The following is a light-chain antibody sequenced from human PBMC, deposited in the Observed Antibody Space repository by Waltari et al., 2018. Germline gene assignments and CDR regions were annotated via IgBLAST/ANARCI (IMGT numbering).Light chain of an antibody. CDR3: SSYTNRILV. Sequence: QSALTQPAPLSGSPGQSIPISCTGRSSNLGDYDYFSWYQQHPGEAPKLIIYDVTHRPSGISNRFSGSKSGSAASLTISGLQAEDEADYYCSSYTNRILVFGGGTKLTVL. CDR1: SSNLGDYDY. J-gene: IGLJ2*01. V-gene: IGLV2-14*03. CDR2: DVT.